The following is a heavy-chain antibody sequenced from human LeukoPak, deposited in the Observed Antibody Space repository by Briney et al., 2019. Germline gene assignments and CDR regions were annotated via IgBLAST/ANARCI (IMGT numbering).Heavy chain of an antibody. V-gene: IGHV4-59*01. CDR3: ARATRVAGTGNWFDP. CDR2: IYYSGST. J-gene: IGHJ5*02. CDR1: GGSISSYY. Sequence: SETLSLTCTVSGGSISSYYWSWIRQPPGKGLEWIGYIYYSGSTNYNPSLKSRVTISVDTSKNQFSLKLSFVTAADTAVYYCARATRVAGTGNWFDPWGQGTLVTVSS. D-gene: IGHD6-19*01.